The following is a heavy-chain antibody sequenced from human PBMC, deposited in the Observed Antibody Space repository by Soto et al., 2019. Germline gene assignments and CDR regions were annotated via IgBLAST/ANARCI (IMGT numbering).Heavy chain of an antibody. D-gene: IGHD3-22*01. J-gene: IGHJ4*02. CDR1: GGSISSGDYY. CDR2: IYYSGST. CDR3: AGQYYYDSSGYFHVDY. Sequence: PSETLSLTCTVSGGSISSGDYYWSWIRQPPGKGLEWIGYIYYSGSTYYNPSLKSRVTISVDTSKNQFSLKLSSVTAADTAVYYCAGQYYYDSSGYFHVDYWGQGTLVTVSS. V-gene: IGHV4-30-4*01.